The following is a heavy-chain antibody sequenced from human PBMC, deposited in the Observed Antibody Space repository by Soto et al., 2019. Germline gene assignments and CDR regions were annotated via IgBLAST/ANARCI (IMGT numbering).Heavy chain of an antibody. D-gene: IGHD6-6*01. CDR3: AGQALKYYYYYMDV. V-gene: IGHV4-39*01. CDR2: IYYSGST. Sequence: SETLSLTCNVSGGSISSSGYYWGWIRQPPGKGLEWIGSIYYSGSTYYNPSLKSRVTISVDTSKNQFSLKLSSVTAADTAVYYCAGQALKYYYYYMDVWGKGTTVTVSS. CDR1: GGSISSSGYY. J-gene: IGHJ6*03.